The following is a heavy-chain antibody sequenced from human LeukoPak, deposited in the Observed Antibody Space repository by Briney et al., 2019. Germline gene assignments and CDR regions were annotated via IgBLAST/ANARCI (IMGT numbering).Heavy chain of an antibody. CDR3: AGGSVLGYCSGGSCPTGNWFDP. Sequence: ASVKVSCKASGGTFSSYAISWVRQAPGQGLEWMGWINTNTGNPTYAQGFTGRFVFSLDTSVSTAYLQISSLKAEDTAVYYCAGGSVLGYCSGGSCPTGNWFDPWGQGTLVTVSS. D-gene: IGHD2-15*01. CDR1: GGTFSSYA. J-gene: IGHJ5*02. V-gene: IGHV7-4-1*02. CDR2: INTNTGNP.